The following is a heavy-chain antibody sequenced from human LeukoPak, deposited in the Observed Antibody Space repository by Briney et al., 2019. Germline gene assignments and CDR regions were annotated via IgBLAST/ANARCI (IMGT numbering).Heavy chain of an antibody. CDR2: ISGSGGST. J-gene: IGHJ4*02. V-gene: IGHV3-23*01. D-gene: IGHD3-10*01. Sequence: PGGSLRLSCAASGVTFSSYAMSWVRQAPGKGLEWVSAISGSGGSTYYADSVKGRFTISRDNSKNTLYLQMNSLRAEDTAVYYCAKALRIRRLPYYFDYWGQGTLVTVSS. CDR1: GVTFSSYA. CDR3: AKALRIRRLPYYFDY.